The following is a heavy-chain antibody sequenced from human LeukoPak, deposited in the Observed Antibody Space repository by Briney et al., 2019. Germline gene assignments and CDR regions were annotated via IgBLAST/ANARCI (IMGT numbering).Heavy chain of an antibody. CDR3: ARGQVDSSSWYSYYYYYGMDV. V-gene: IGHV3-21*01. Sequence: GGSLRLSCAASGFTFSSYSMNWVRQAPGKGLEWVSSITSSSYMYYADSVKGRFTISRDNAKNSLYLQTNSLRAEDTAVYYCARGQVDSSSWYSYYYYYGMDVWGQGTTVAVSS. J-gene: IGHJ6*02. CDR1: GFTFSSYS. CDR2: ITSSSYM. D-gene: IGHD6-13*01.